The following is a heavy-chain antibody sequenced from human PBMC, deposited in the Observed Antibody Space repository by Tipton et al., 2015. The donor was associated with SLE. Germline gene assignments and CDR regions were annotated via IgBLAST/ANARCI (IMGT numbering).Heavy chain of an antibody. J-gene: IGHJ3*02. V-gene: IGHV4-61*05. D-gene: IGHD6-13*01. Sequence: TLSLTCTVSGGSISSSSYYWGWIRQPPGKGLEWIGYIYTSGSTNYNPSLKSRVTISVDTSKNQFSLKLSSVTAADTAVYYCASQTSYSSSWHAFDIWGQGTMVTVSS. CDR2: IYTSGST. CDR1: GGSISSSSYY. CDR3: ASQTSYSSSWHAFDI.